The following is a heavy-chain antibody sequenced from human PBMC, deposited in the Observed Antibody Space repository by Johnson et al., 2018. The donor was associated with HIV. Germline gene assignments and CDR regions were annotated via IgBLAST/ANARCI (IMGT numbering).Heavy chain of an antibody. CDR2: ISWNSGST. J-gene: IGHJ3*02. CDR1: GFTFSSYA. D-gene: IGHD3-22*01. Sequence: VQLVESGGGLVQPGGSLRLSCAASGFTFSSYAMSWVRQAPGKGLEWVSGISWNSGSTGYADSVKGRFTISRDNAKNSLYLQMNSLRAEDTAVYYCARPLSSVLGFDAFEIWGQGTMVTVSS. CDR3: ARPLSSVLGFDAFEI. V-gene: IGHV3-9*01.